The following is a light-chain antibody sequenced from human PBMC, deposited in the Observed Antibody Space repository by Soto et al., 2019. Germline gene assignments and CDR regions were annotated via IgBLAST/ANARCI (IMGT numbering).Light chain of an antibody. Sequence: EIVLTQSPGTLSLSPGERVTLSCRASQSVSSSYLAWYQQKPGQAPRLLIYGASSKATGIPDRFSGSGSGTDFTLTISRLEPEDFAVYYCQQYDSSPYTFGQVTKLEIK. J-gene: IGKJ2*01. CDR2: GAS. V-gene: IGKV3-20*01. CDR1: QSVSSSY. CDR3: QQYDSSPYT.